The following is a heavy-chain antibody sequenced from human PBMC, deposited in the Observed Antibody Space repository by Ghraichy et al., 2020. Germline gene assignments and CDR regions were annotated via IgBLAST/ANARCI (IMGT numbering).Heavy chain of an antibody. CDR2: IYYRGST. Sequence: SETLSLTCTVSGGSINTYYWTWIRQPPGKGLEWIGYIYYRGSTTYNPSLKSRVTILVDTSYHQFSLKRSSVTAADTAVYYCARVDCSSTNCYYGIDVWGQGTTVTVSS. J-gene: IGHJ6*02. D-gene: IGHD2-2*01. V-gene: IGHV4-59*01. CDR3: ARVDCSSTNCYYGIDV. CDR1: GGSINTYY.